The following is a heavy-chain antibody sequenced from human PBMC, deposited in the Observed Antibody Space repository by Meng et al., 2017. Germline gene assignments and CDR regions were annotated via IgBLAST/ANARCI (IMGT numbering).Heavy chain of an antibody. CDR3: ARGQVDYDILTGNLNY. V-gene: IGHV4-34*01. J-gene: IGHJ4*02. D-gene: IGHD3-9*01. Sequence: QVQLQQWGPGLLKPSVTLSLTCAVNGGSFNCYFWTWVRQPPVKGLEWIGEISHSGSTNYNPSLKSRVTISQDTSKNQFSLKLYSVTAADTAVYYCARGQVDYDILTGNLNYWGQETLVTVSS. CDR2: ISHSGST. CDR1: GGSFNCYF.